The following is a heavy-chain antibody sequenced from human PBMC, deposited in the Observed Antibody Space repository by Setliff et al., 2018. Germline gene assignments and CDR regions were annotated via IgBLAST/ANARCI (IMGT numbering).Heavy chain of an antibody. J-gene: IGHJ4*02. CDR1: GYTFTSYY. Sequence: ASVKVSCKASGYTFTSYYMHWVRQATGQGLEWMGWMNPNSGNTGYAQKFQGRVTMTRNTSISTAYMELSSLRSEDTAVYYCARSGGRCSGGSCPSGEYWGQGTLVTVSS. CDR3: ARSGGRCSGGSCPSGEY. V-gene: IGHV1-8*02. D-gene: IGHD2-15*01. CDR2: MNPNSGNT.